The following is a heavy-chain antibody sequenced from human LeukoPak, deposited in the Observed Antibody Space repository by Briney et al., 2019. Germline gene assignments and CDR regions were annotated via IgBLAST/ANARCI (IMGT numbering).Heavy chain of an antibody. CDR2: IIPIFGTA. CDR1: GGTFSSYA. V-gene: IGHV1-69*13. Sequence: SVKVSCKASGGTFSSYAISWVRQAPGQGLEWMGGIIPIFGTANYAQKFQGRVTITADESTSTAYMELSSLRSEDTAVYYCARDLHTAMVRAAFDIWGQGTMVTVSS. D-gene: IGHD5-18*01. CDR3: ARDLHTAMVRAAFDI. J-gene: IGHJ3*02.